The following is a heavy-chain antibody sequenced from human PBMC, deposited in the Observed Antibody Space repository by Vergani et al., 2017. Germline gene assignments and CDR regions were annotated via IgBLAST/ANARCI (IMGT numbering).Heavy chain of an antibody. J-gene: IGHJ3*01. CDR1: GGSFRGYY. CDR3: ARDGGEYDKDALDV. CDR2: INLSGST. V-gene: IGHV4-34*01. D-gene: IGHD2-21*01. Sequence: QVQLQQWGAGLLKPSETLSLTCAVYGGSFRGYYWSWIRQPPGKGLEWIGEINLSGSTNYNPSLKSRVTISVDTSKNQFSLKLSSVTAADTAVYYCARDGGEYDKDALDVWGQGTKVTVTS.